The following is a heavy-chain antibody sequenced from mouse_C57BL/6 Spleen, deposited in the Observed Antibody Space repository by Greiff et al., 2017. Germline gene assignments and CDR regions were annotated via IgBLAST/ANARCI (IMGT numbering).Heavy chain of an antibody. CDR3: ARGDYSNPYAMDY. J-gene: IGHJ4*01. Sequence: VQLQQPGAELVRPGSSVKLSCKSSGYTFTSYWMHWVKQRPIQGLEWIGNIDPSDSETHYNQKFKDKATLTVDKSSSTAYMQLSSLTSEDSAVYYCARGDYSNPYAMDYWGQGTSVTVSS. V-gene: IGHV1-52*01. D-gene: IGHD2-5*01. CDR2: IDPSDSET. CDR1: GYTFTSYW.